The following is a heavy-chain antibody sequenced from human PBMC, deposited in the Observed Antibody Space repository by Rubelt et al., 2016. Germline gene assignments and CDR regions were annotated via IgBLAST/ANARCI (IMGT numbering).Heavy chain of an antibody. Sequence: QLVESGGGLVQPGGSLRLSCAASGFTFSRYAMHWVRQAPGKGLEWGAGISYDGNNKNYADSVKGRFTISRDNSKNTLYLQMNSLRPEDTAVYYCARMMSMTTVTTSYYYGMDVWGQGTTVTVSS. J-gene: IGHJ6*02. CDR1: GFTFSRYA. D-gene: IGHD4-17*01. V-gene: IGHV3-30-3*01. CDR2: ISYDGNNK. CDR3: ARMMSMTTVTTSYYYGMDV.